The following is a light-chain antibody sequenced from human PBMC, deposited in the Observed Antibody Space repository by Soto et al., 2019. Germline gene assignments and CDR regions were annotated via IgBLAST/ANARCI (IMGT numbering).Light chain of an antibody. J-gene: IGKJ2*01. CDR2: WAS. CDR1: QSVLYSSDKKNY. CDR3: QQYYTTPYT. V-gene: IGKV4-1*01. Sequence: SPLSCWPSQSVLYSSDKKNYLAWYQQKPGQPPKLLIYWASTRKSGVPDRFSGSGSGTYFTLTISSLQAEDVAVYYCQQYYTTPYTFGQGTKLEI.